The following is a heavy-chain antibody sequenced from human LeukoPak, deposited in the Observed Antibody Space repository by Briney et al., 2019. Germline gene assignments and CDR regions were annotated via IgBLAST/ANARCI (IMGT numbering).Heavy chain of an antibody. CDR3: VRGSRYGSSWYHWLVP. CDR1: GFTFSIYT. Sequence: GGSLRLSCAASGFTFSIYTMHWVRQAPGKGLEWVTSISYDESTKNYAASAEGRFTISRDSSKDTLYLHMTSLRVEDTAIYYCVRGSRYGSSWYHWLVPWGQGTLVSVLS. D-gene: IGHD6-13*01. CDR2: ISYDESTK. V-gene: IGHV3-30*04. J-gene: IGHJ5*02.